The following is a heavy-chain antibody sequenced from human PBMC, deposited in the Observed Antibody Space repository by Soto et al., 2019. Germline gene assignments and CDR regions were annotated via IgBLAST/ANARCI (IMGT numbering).Heavy chain of an antibody. CDR1: GFTFSSYS. D-gene: IGHD1-1*01. CDR3: ARTKDGNWRNDAFDI. V-gene: IGHV3-21*01. CDR2: ISSSSSYI. J-gene: IGHJ3*02. Sequence: GGFLRLSCAASGFTFSSYSMNWVRQAPGKGLEWVSSISSSSSYIYYADSVKGRFTISRDNAKNSLYLQMNSLRAEDTAVYYCARTKDGNWRNDAFDIWGQGTMVTVSS.